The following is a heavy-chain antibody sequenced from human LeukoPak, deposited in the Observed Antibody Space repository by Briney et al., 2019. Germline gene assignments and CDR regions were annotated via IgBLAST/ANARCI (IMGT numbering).Heavy chain of an antibody. J-gene: IGHJ6*03. V-gene: IGHV4-59*01. CDR3: ARGVSRGYSYGRYYMDV. Sequence: SETVSLTCTVSGGSISSYYWSWFRQPPGKGLEWIGYIYYSGSTNYNPSLKSRVTISVDTSKNQFSLKLSSVTAADTAVYYCARGVSRGYSYGRYYMDVWGKGTTVTISS. CDR1: GGSISSYY. CDR2: IYYSGST. D-gene: IGHD5-18*01.